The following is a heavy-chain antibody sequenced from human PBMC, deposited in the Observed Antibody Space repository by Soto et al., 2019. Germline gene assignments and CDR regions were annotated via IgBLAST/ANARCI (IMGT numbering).Heavy chain of an antibody. CDR3: TKGNWGDI. Sequence: EVQLLESGGGLVQPGGSLRLSCAASGFTFSSLAMTWVRQAPGKGLEWVSSVSGSGDSTYYADSVKGRFTISRDNSKNTLYLQMNTLRAEGTAIYYCTKGNWGDIWGQGTMVTVSS. D-gene: IGHD3-16*01. CDR2: VSGSGDST. V-gene: IGHV3-23*01. CDR1: GFTFSSLA. J-gene: IGHJ3*02.